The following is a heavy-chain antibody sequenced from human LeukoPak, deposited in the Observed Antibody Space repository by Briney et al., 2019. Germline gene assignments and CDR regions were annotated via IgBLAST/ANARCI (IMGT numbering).Heavy chain of an antibody. D-gene: IGHD6-13*01. Sequence: SGGSLRLSCAASGFTFSNYGMHWVRQAPGKGLEWVAVISYDGSNKYYADSVKGRFTISRDNSKNTLYLQMNSLRAEDTALYYCAEVSAAGTSLYYYGMDVWGQGTTVTVSS. J-gene: IGHJ6*02. V-gene: IGHV3-30*18. CDR3: AEVSAAGTSLYYYGMDV. CDR1: GFTFSNYG. CDR2: ISYDGSNK.